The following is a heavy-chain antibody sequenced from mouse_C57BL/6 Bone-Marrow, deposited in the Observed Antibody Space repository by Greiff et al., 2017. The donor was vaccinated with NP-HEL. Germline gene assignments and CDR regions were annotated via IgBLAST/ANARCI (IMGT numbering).Heavy chain of an antibody. CDR1: GYTFTSYG. CDR2: IYPRSGNT. Sequence: VQLQQSGAELARPGASVKLSCKASGYTFTSYGISWVKQRTGQGLEWIGEIYPRSGNTYYNEQFKGKATLTADKSSSTAYMELRSLTSEDSAVYFCARRYYGPIDYWGQGTTLTVSS. J-gene: IGHJ2*01. CDR3: ARRYYGPIDY. D-gene: IGHD1-1*01. V-gene: IGHV1-81*01.